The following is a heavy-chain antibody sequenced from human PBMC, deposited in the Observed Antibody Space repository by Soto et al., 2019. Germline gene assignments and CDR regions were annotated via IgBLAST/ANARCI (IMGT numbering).Heavy chain of an antibody. CDR3: ARHYYDSSGYQYYFDY. Sequence: GASVKVSCKASGGTFSSYAISCVRQAPGQGLEWMGGIIPIFGTANYAQKFQGRVTITADESTSTAYMELSSLRSEDTAVYYCARHYYDSSGYQYYFDYWGQGTLVTVSS. V-gene: IGHV1-69*13. CDR2: IIPIFGTA. J-gene: IGHJ4*02. D-gene: IGHD3-22*01. CDR1: GGTFSSYA.